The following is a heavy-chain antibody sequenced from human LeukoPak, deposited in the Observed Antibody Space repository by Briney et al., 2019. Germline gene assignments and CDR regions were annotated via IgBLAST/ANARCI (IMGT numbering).Heavy chain of an antibody. J-gene: IGHJ4*02. CDR1: GGSISSYY. CDR3: ATWDILTGCLDY. V-gene: IGHV4-59*01. D-gene: IGHD3-9*01. CDR2: IYYSGST. Sequence: SETLSLTCTVSGGSISSYYWSWIRQPPGKGLEWIGYIYYSGSTNYNPSLKSRVTISVDTSKNQFSLKLSSVTAADTAVYYCATWDILTGCLDYWGQGTLVTVSS.